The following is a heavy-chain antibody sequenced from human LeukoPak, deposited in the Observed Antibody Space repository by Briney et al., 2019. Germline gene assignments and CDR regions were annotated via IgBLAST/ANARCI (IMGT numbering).Heavy chain of an antibody. CDR3: ARDRSIAARRGYWFDP. CDR2: INPNSGGT. Sequence: ASVKVSCKASGYTFTGYYMHWERQAPGQGLEWMGWINPNSGGTNYAQKFQGRVTMTRDTSISTAYMELSRLRSDDTAVYYCARDRSIAARRGYWFDPWGQGTLVTVSS. D-gene: IGHD6-6*01. V-gene: IGHV1-2*02. CDR1: GYTFTGYY. J-gene: IGHJ5*02.